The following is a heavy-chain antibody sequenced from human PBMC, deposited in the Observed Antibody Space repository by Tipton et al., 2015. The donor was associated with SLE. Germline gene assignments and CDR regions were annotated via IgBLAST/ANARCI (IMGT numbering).Heavy chain of an antibody. D-gene: IGHD3-10*01. CDR2: IYYSGST. V-gene: IGHV4-39*01. J-gene: IGHJ4*02. Sequence: GLVKPSETLSLTCTVSSGSISSSDYYWGWIRQPPGKGLEWIGTIYYSGSTYYNPSLKSRVTISVDTSKNQFSLKLSSVTAADTAVFYCARRGGVYGSGNNYFDYWGQGILVTVSS. CDR3: ARRGGVYGSGNNYFDY. CDR1: SGSISSSDYY.